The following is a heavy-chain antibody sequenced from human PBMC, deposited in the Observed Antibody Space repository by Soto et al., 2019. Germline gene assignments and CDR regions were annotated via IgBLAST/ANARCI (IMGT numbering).Heavy chain of an antibody. CDR1: GYTFTGYD. CDR2: MHPNSVNT. CDR3: AREKSNGMDV. V-gene: IGHV1-8*01. Sequence: QVQLVQSGAEVKKPGASVKVSCKASGYTFTGYDINWVRQATGQVLEWMGWMHPNSVNTAYAQKFQGRVTMTRKTSISTAYMELSSLRSEDTAVSYCAREKSNGMDVWGQGTTVTVSS. J-gene: IGHJ6*02.